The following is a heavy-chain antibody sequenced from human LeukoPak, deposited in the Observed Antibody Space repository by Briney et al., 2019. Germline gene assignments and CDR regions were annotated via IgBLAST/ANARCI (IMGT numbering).Heavy chain of an antibody. V-gene: IGHV4-39*07. CDR1: GGSISSTVYF. D-gene: IGHD4-17*01. CDR2: VYYSGSA. J-gene: IGHJ3*02. Sequence: PSETLSLTCSVSGGSISSTVYFWGWIRQPPGKGLEWIGSVYYSGSASYNPSLQSRLSISVDRSKNQFSLKVTSVTAAGTAVYYCARADYGDFSAFDIWGQGTMVTVSS. CDR3: ARADYGDFSAFDI.